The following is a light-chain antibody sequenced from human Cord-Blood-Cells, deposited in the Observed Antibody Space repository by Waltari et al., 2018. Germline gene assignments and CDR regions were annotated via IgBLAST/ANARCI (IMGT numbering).Light chain of an antibody. CDR3: QQRSNWPLT. V-gene: IGKV3-11*01. CDR2: DAS. J-gene: IGKJ4*01. CDR1: QNVSSY. Sequence: DIVLTQSPATLSLSPRETATLSCRASQNVSSYLAWYQQKPGQAPRLLIYDASNRATGIPARFSGSGSGTDFTLTISSLEPEDFAVYYCQQRSNWPLTFGGGTKVEIK.